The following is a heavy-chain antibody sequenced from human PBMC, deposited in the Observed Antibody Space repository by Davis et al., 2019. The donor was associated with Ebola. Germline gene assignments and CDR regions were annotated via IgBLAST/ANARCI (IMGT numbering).Heavy chain of an antibody. V-gene: IGHV3-23*01. CDR2: ISGSGDNT. J-gene: IGHJ5*02. D-gene: IGHD3-9*01. CDR3: AKEGMVTYYDILTGPNWFDP. Sequence: GESLKISCAASGFTFSSYAMTWVRQAPGKGLEWVSSISGSGDNTYYADSVTGRFTVSRDNSKTTLYLKMNSLRAEDTAVYYCAKEGMVTYYDILTGPNWFDPWGQGTLVTVSS. CDR1: GFTFSSYA.